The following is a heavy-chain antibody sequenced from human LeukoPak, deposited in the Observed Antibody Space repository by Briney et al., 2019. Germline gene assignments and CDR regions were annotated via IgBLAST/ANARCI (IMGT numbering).Heavy chain of an antibody. J-gene: IGHJ3*02. Sequence: SETLSLTCTVSGYSISSGYYWGWIRQPPGKGLEWIGSIYHSGSTNYNPSLKSRVTISVDTSKNQFSLKLSSVTAADTAVYYCAREADIDAFDIWGQGTMVTVSS. CDR2: IYHSGST. CDR3: AREADIDAFDI. V-gene: IGHV4-38-2*02. D-gene: IGHD2-15*01. CDR1: GYSISSGYY.